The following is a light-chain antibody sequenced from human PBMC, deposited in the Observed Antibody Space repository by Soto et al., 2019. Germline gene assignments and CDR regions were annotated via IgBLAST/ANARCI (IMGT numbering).Light chain of an antibody. CDR1: QSVSSN. CDR2: GAS. V-gene: IGKV3-15*01. J-gene: IGKJ1*01. Sequence: EILMTQSPATLAVSPGARATLSCRASQSVSSNLAWYQHKPGQAPRLLIYGASPRATGIPGRFSGSGSGTVFTLTISSLQSEDFGVYYCQQYNKWPWTFGRGTKGDNK. CDR3: QQYNKWPWT.